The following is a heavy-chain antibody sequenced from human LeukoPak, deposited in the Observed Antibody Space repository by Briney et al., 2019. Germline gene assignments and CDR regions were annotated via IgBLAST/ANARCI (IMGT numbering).Heavy chain of an antibody. J-gene: IGHJ5*02. D-gene: IGHD6-19*01. CDR2: ISGSSTGSYT. Sequence: PGGSLRLSCVASGFTFSDDYMSWIRQAPGKGLEWVSYISGSSTGSYTKYADSVKGRFTISRDNAKNSLYLQMNSLTAEDTGVYYCANFQLWLVSWGQGTLVTVSS. CDR3: ANFQLWLVS. V-gene: IGHV3-11*06. CDR1: GFTFSDDY.